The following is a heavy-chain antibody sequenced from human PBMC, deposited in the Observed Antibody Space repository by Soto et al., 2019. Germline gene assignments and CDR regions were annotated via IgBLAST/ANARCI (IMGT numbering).Heavy chain of an antibody. V-gene: IGHV5-10-1*01. CDR3: ARQVISDY. D-gene: IGHD2-21*01. Sequence: GESLKISCQGSGYNFTNYWITWVRQMPGKGLEWMGRIDPSDSYTNYNPSFQGHVTISADKSISTAYLHWSSLKALDTAMYYCARQVISDYWGQGTLVTVSS. CDR2: IDPSDSYT. CDR1: GYNFTNYW. J-gene: IGHJ4*02.